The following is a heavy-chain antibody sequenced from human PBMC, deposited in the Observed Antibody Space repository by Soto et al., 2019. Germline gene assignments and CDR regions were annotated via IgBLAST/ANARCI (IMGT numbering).Heavy chain of an antibody. CDR1: GYTFTGYY. CDR2: IWYDGSNK. Sequence: QVQLVQSGAEVKKPGASVKVSCKASGYTFTGYYMHWVRQAPGKGLEWVAVIWYDGSNKYYADSVKGRFTISRDNSKNTLYLQMNSLRAEDTAVYYCARDPVAGTGFGLVDYWGQGTLVTVSS. D-gene: IGHD6-19*01. J-gene: IGHJ4*02. V-gene: IGHV3-33*01. CDR3: ARDPVAGTGFGLVDY.